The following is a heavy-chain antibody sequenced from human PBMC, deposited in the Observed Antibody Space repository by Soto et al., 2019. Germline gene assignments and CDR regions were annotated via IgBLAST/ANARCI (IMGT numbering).Heavy chain of an antibody. CDR1: GFTFSDYG. V-gene: IGHV3-33*01. CDR2: IWFDGSNK. J-gene: IGHJ6*02. D-gene: IGHD4-17*01. CDR3: ARRRSTVTTAWFYHAMDV. Sequence: QVQLVESGGGVVQPGTSLRLSCAASGFTFSDYGMHWVRQAPGKGLEWVAVIWFDGSNKYYADSVKGRFTIPRDNSKNTAELQMDRLRADDTAVYYCARRRSTVTTAWFYHAMDVWGQGTTVTVSS.